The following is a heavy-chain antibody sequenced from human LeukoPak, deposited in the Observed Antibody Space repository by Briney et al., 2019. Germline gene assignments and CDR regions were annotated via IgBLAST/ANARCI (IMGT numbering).Heavy chain of an antibody. CDR2: IYHSGST. Sequence: PSETLSLTCAVSGGSISSSNWWSWVRQPPGKGLEWIGEIYHSGSTNYNPSLKSRVTISVDKSKNPFSLKLSSVTAADTAVYYCARRIVVVPAARNSYYYYYMDVWGKGTTVTVSS. D-gene: IGHD2-2*01. CDR1: GGSISSSNW. V-gene: IGHV4-4*02. J-gene: IGHJ6*03. CDR3: ARRIVVVPAARNSYYYYYMDV.